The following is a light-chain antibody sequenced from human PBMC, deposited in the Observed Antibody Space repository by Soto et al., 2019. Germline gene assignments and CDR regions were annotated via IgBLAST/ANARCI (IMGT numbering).Light chain of an antibody. J-gene: IGKJ1*01. V-gene: IGKV1-5*01. Sequence: DIQMTQSPSTLSASVGDRVTITCRASQSISNRLAWYQQKPGKAPKVLIYDASSLESGVTSRFSGSGSATEFILTISSLQPDDFATDHCQHYGGVWTFGQGTKVEIK. CDR1: QSISNR. CDR3: QHYGGVWT. CDR2: DAS.